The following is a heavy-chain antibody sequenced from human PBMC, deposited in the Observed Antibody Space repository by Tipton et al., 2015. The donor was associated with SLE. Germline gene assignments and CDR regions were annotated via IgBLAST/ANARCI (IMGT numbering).Heavy chain of an antibody. CDR3: ARGRRRDYYYYMDV. J-gene: IGHJ6*03. V-gene: IGHV4-59*01. CDR2: IYYSGST. Sequence: LRLSCTVSGGSISSYYWSWIRQPPGKGLEWIGYIYYSGSTTYNPSLKSRVTISVDTSKNQFSPKLSSVTAADTAVYYCARGRRRDYYYYMDVWGKGTTVAVSS. CDR1: GGSISSYY.